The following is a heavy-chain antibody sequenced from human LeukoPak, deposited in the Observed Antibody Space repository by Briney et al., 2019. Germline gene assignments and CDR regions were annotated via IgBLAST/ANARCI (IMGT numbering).Heavy chain of an antibody. J-gene: IGHJ4*02. D-gene: IGHD5-24*01. CDR3: PRGAHMATHLDY. CDR2: IYYSGST. Sequence: SETLSLTCTVSGGSISSYYWSWIRQPPGKGLEWIGYIYYSGSTNYNPSLKSRVTISVDTSKNQFSLKLSSVTAADTAVYYCPRGAHMATHLDYWGQGTLVTVSS. CDR1: GGSISSYY. V-gene: IGHV4-59*01.